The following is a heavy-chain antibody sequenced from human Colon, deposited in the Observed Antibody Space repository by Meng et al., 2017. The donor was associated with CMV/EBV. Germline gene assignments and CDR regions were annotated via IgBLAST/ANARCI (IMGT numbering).Heavy chain of an antibody. Sequence: GESLKISCAASGFTFSSYGMHWVRQAPGKGLEWVAFIRYDGSDKYYADSVKGRFTISRDNSKNTLYLQMNSLRAEDTAVYYCARDIGRYCAGGTCYARPYLYDLDVWGQGTTVTVSS. CDR3: ARDIGRYCAGGTCYARPYLYDLDV. CDR1: GFTFSSYG. D-gene: IGHD2-15*01. V-gene: IGHV3-30*02. J-gene: IGHJ6*02. CDR2: IRYDGSDK.